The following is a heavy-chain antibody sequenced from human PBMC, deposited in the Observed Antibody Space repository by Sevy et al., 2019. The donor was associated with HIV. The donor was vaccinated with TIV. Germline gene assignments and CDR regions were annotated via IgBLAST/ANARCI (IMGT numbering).Heavy chain of an antibody. CDR1: GFTFDDYG. CDR3: ARSYSSGWYHAFDI. Sequence: GRSLRLSCAASGFTFDDYGMNWVRQAPGKGLEWVSGINWNGGSTGYADSVKGRFTISRDNAKNSLDLQMNSLRAEDTAWYYCARSYSSGWYHAFDIWGQGTMVTVSS. CDR2: INWNGGST. V-gene: IGHV3-20*04. J-gene: IGHJ3*02. D-gene: IGHD6-19*01.